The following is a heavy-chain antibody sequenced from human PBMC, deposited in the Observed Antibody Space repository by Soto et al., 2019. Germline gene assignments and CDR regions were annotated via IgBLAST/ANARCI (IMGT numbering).Heavy chain of an antibody. V-gene: IGHV4-30-4*01. J-gene: IGHJ4*02. D-gene: IGHD3-9*01. CDR3: ARIRTGMDGFDY. Sequence: TLSLTCTVAGGSSRSSDYYWNWIRQPPGKGLEWIGYIYYSGSTYYDPSLKSRVTISVDTSKNQFSLKLSSVTAADSAVYYCARIRTGMDGFDYWGQGTLVTASS. CDR1: GGSSRSSDYY. CDR2: IYYSGST.